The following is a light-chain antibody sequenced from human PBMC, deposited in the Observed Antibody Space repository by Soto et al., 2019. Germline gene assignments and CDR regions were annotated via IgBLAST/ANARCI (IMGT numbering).Light chain of an antibody. J-gene: IGKJ5*01. CDR1: QSISSW. CDR3: QQSYSTPIT. V-gene: IGKV1-5*03. Sequence: IQMTQSPSTLSASVGDRVTITCRASQSISSWLAWYQQKPGKAPKLLIYKASSLESGVPSRFSGSGSGTDFTLTISSLQPEDFATYYCQQSYSTPITFGQGTRLEIK. CDR2: KAS.